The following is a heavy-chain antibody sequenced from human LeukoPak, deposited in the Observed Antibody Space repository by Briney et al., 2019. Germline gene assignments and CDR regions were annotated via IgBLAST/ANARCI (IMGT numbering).Heavy chain of an antibody. D-gene: IGHD1-1*01. CDR2: IYYSGST. V-gene: IGHV4-61*05. CDR1: GGSISSSSYY. CDR3: ARLDGHGVPRPYYFDY. J-gene: IGHJ4*02. Sequence: SETLSLTCTVSGGSISSSSYYWGWIRQPPGKGLEWIGYIYYSGSTNYNPSLKSRVTISVDTSKNQFSLKLSSVTAADTAVYYCARLDGHGVPRPYYFDYWGQGTLVTVSS.